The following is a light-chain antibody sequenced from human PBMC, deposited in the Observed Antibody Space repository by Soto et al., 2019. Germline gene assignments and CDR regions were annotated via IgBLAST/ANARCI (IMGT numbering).Light chain of an antibody. CDR2: AAS. CDR3: LQDYNSPRT. V-gene: IGKV1-39*01. J-gene: IGKJ1*01. CDR1: QSISNH. Sequence: DSQITHSPSSLSASVEDRVIITCRASQSISNHLNWYQQKPGKAPKLLIFAASSLQSGVPSRFSGSRSGPDSTLTISSLQPEDFATYYCLQDYNSPRTLGQGTKVDIK.